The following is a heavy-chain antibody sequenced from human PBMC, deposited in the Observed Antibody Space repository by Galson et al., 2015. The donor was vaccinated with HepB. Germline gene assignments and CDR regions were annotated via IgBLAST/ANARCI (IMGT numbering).Heavy chain of an antibody. D-gene: IGHD4-23*01. CDR3: ARGFYGGNHDAFGI. J-gene: IGHJ3*02. CDR1: GYTLTSYD. CDR2: MNPNSGNT. V-gene: IGHV1-8*01. Sequence: SVKVSCKASGYTLTSYDINWVRQATGQGLEWMGWMNPNSGNTGYAQKFQGRVTMTRNTSISTAYMELSSLRSEDTAVYYCARGFYGGNHDAFGIWGQGTMVTVSS.